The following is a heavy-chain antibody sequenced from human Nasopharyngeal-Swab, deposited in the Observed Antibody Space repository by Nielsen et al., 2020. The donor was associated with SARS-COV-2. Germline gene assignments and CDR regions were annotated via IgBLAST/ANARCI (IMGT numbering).Heavy chain of an antibody. CDR2: FYYNGRT. J-gene: IGHJ1*01. Sequence: SETLSLTCIVSGDSISSIGNYWGWVRQPPGKGLEWIGSFYYNGRTYYNPSLKSRVTISGDTSENRLSLMLNSVTAADTAMYYCARHFYNYGGGDHPPPGEYFQLWGQGTLVTVSS. D-gene: IGHD2-21*02. CDR3: ARHFYNYGGGDHPPPGEYFQL. CDR1: GDSISSIGNY. V-gene: IGHV4-39*01.